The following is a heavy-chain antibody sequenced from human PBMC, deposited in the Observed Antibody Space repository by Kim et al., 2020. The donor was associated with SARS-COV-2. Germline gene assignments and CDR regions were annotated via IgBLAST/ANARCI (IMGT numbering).Heavy chain of an antibody. CDR1: GFTFSSYG. V-gene: IGHV3-33*01. Sequence: GGSLRLSCAASGFTFSSYGMHWVRQAPGKGLEWVAVIWYDGSNKYYADSVKGRFTISRDNSKNTLYLQMNSLRAEDTAVYYCAREVLLLWFGESSTTDYGMDVWGQGTTVTVSS. CDR2: IWYDGSNK. J-gene: IGHJ6*02. CDR3: AREVLLLWFGESSTTDYGMDV. D-gene: IGHD3-10*01.